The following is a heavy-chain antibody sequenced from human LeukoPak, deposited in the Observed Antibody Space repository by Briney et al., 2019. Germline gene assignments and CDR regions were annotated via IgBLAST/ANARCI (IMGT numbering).Heavy chain of an antibody. CDR1: GFTFSTYS. D-gene: IGHD2-8*01. J-gene: IGHJ4*02. CDR2: ISGGRSTI. V-gene: IGHV3-48*01. CDR3: ARGSGVSHFDS. Sequence: PGGSLRLSCAASGFTFSTYSMNWVRQAPGKGLEWLSYISGGRSTIYYADSVQGRFTISRDNAKNSLYLQMNSLRVEDTAVYYCARGSGVSHFDSWGQGTLVTVSS.